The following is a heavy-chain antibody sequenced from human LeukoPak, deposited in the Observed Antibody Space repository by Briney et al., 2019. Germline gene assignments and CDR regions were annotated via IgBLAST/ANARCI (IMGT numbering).Heavy chain of an antibody. CDR3: ARGVVWFGELHYYYYYMAV. V-gene: IGHV1-8*01. CDR2: MNPNSGNT. J-gene: IGHJ6*03. D-gene: IGHD3-10*01. Sequence: ASVKVSCKASGYTFTSYDINWVRQATGQGREWMGWMNPNSGNTGYAQKFQGRVTMTRNTSISTAYMELSSLRSEDTAVYYCARGVVWFGELHYYYYYMAVWGKGTTVTVFS. CDR1: GYTFTSYD.